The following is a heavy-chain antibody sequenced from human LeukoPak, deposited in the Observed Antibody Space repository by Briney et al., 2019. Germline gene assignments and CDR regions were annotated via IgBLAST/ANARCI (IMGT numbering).Heavy chain of an antibody. CDR3: ARHEGYCSSTSCYYYYYGMDV. CDR2: IYPGDSDT. J-gene: IGHJ6*02. Sequence: GESLKISCKGSGYGFTSYWIGWVRQMPGKGLERMGIIYPGDSDTRYSPSFQGQVTISADKSISTAYLQWSSLKASDTAMYYCARHEGYCSSTSCYYYYYGMDVWGQGTTVTVSS. CDR1: GYGFTSYW. V-gene: IGHV5-51*01. D-gene: IGHD2-2*01.